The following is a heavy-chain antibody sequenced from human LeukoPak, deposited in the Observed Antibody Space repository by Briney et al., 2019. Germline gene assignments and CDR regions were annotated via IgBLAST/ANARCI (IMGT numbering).Heavy chain of an antibody. J-gene: IGHJ4*02. D-gene: IGHD2-8*01. CDR2: IYHSGST. V-gene: IGHV4-59*12. Sequence: SETLSLTCTVSGDSISSYYWSWIRQPPGKGLEWIGYIYHSGSTNYNPSLKSRVTISVDTSKNQFSLKLSSVTAADTAVYYCARGRSNGWFYWGQGTLVTVSS. CDR3: ARGRSNGWFY. CDR1: GDSISSYY.